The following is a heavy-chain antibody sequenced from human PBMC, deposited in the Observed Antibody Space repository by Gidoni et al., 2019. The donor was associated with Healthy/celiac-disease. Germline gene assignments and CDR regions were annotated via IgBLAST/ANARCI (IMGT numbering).Heavy chain of an antibody. J-gene: IGHJ3*02. D-gene: IGHD4-17*01. CDR1: GYTFTGYY. V-gene: IGHV1-2*04. CDR3: ARDYGDNRNDAFDI. CDR2: INPNSGGT. Sequence: QVQLVQSGAEVKKPGASVKVSCKASGYTFTGYYMHWVQQAPGQGLEWMGWINPNSGGTNYAQKFQGWVTMTRDTSISTAYMELSRLRSDDTAVYYCARDYGDNRNDAFDIWGQGTMVTVSS.